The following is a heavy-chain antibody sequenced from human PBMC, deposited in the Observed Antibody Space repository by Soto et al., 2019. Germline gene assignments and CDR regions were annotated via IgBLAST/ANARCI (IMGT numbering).Heavy chain of an antibody. J-gene: IGHJ5*02. Sequence: ASVKVSCKASGYTFTSYGISWVRQAPGQGLEWMGWISAYNGNTNYAQKLQGRVTMTTDTSTSTAYMELRSLRSDDTAVYYCARDLLSSSSRDPYNWFDPWGQGTMVTVSS. CDR3: ARDLLSSSSRDPYNWFDP. CDR2: ISAYNGNT. V-gene: IGHV1-18*01. D-gene: IGHD6-13*01. CDR1: GYTFTSYG.